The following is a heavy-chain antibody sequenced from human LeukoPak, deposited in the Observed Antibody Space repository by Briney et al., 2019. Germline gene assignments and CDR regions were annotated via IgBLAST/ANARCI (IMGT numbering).Heavy chain of an antibody. V-gene: IGHV4-34*01. CDR2: INHSGST. D-gene: IGHD3-16*01. CDR1: GGSFSGYY. J-gene: IGHJ4*02. CDR3: ARGGGLPIDY. Sequence: SETLSLTCAVYGGSFSGYYWSWIRQPPGKELEWIGEINHSGSTNYNPSLKSRVTISVDTSKNQFSLKLSSVTAADTAAYYCARGGGLPIDYWGQGTLVTVSS.